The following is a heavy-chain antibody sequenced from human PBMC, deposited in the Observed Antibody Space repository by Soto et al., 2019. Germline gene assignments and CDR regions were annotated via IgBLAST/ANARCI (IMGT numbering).Heavy chain of an antibody. V-gene: IGHV1-69*13. Sequence: GASVKVSCKASGGTFSSYAISWVRQAPGQGLEWMGGIIPIFGTANYAQKFQGRVTITADESTSTAYMELSSLRSEDTAVYYCAREVRYYDILTGPRDYYGMDVWGQGTTVTVSS. J-gene: IGHJ6*02. CDR2: IIPIFGTA. CDR1: GGTFSSYA. CDR3: AREVRYYDILTGPRDYYGMDV. D-gene: IGHD3-9*01.